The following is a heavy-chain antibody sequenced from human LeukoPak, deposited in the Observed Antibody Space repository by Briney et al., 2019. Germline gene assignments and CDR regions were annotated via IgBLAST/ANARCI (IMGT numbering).Heavy chain of an antibody. CDR2: INHSGST. CDR3: ARDYFGAAPALYYFDN. CDR1: GGSFSGYY. D-gene: IGHD3-3*01. V-gene: IGHV4-34*01. Sequence: SETLSPTCAVYGGSFSGYYWSWIRQPPGKGLEWIGEINHSGSTNYNPSLKSRVTISVDTSKNQFSLKLSSVTAADTAVYYCARDYFGAAPALYYFDNWAREPWSPSPQ. J-gene: IGHJ4*02.